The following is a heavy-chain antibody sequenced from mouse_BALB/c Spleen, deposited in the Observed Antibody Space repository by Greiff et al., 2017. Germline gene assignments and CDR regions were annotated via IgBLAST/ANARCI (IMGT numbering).Heavy chain of an antibody. V-gene: IGHV3-2*02. CDR2: ISYSGST. D-gene: IGHD4-1*01. Sequence: ESGPGLVKPSQSLSLTCTVTGYSITSDYAWNWIRQFPGNKLEWMGYISYSGSTSYNPSLKRRISITRDTSKNQFFLQLKSVTTEDTATYYCARDWVFDYWGQGTTLTVSS. J-gene: IGHJ2*01. CDR3: ARDWVFDY. CDR1: GYSITSDYA.